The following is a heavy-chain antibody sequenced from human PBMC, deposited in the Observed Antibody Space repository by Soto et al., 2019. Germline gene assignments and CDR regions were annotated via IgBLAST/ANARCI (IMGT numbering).Heavy chain of an antibody. D-gene: IGHD2-15*01. Sequence: GPSVKVSCKASGGTFSSYAISWVRQAPGQGLEWMGGIIPIFGTANYAQKFQGRVTITADESTSTAYMELSSLRSEDTAVYYCASTRSVVVVAATFGYFDYWGQGTLVTVSS. CDR1: GGTFSSYA. CDR2: IIPIFGTA. V-gene: IGHV1-69*13. CDR3: ASTRSVVVVAATFGYFDY. J-gene: IGHJ4*02.